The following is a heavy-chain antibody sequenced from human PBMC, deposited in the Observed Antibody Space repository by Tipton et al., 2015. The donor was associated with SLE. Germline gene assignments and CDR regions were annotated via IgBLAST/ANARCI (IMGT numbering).Heavy chain of an antibody. D-gene: IGHD4-17*01. CDR1: GGSFSGYY. CDR3: ARDVGSNYGYWFDP. V-gene: IGHV4-34*01. CDR2: INHSGST. Sequence: TLSLTCAVYGGSFSGYYWSWIRQPPGKGLEWIGEINHSGSTNYNPSLKSRVTISVDTSKNQFSLPLSSGTAADTAVFYCARDVGSNYGYWFDPWGQGTLVTVSS. J-gene: IGHJ5*02.